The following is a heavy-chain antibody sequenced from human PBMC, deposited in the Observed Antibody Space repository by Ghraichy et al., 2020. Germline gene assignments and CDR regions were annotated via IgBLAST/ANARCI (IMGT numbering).Heavy chain of an antibody. CDR2: ILYDGSNK. CDR1: GFTFSRYD. D-gene: IGHD4-23*01. Sequence: GGSLRLSCAASGFTFSRYDMQWVRQAPGKGLEWVALILYDGSNKYYADSVKGRFTISRDKSKNTLYLQMKSLRAEDTAAYYCAKADHTVVTPDDYYYNGLDVWGQGTTVTVSS. CDR3: AKADHTVVTPDDYYYNGLDV. J-gene: IGHJ6*02. V-gene: IGHV3-30*18.